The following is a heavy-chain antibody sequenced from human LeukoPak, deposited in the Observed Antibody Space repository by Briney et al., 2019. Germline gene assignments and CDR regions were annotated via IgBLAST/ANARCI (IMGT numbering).Heavy chain of an antibody. CDR2: IYTSRST. Sequence: PSETLSLTCAVSGGSISSGSYYWSWVRQPAGTGPEWIGRIYTSRSTNYNPSLKSRVTISVDTSKNQFSLKLRSVTAADTAVYYCAREGLYYYDTHGHWYFDLWGRGTLVTVSS. V-gene: IGHV4-61*02. CDR3: AREGLYYYDTHGHWYFDL. D-gene: IGHD3-22*01. J-gene: IGHJ2*01. CDR1: GGSISSGSYY.